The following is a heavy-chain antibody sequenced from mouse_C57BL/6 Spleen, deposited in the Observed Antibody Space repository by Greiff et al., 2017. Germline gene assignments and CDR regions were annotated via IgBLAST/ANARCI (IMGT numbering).Heavy chain of an antibody. CDR3: ARDRDYYGSSYVPV. CDR2: INHDGSST. J-gene: IGHJ1*03. CDR1: GFTFSDYY. Sequence: EVHLVESEGGLVQPGSSMKLSCTASGFTFSDYYMAWVRQVPEKGLEWVANINHDGSSTYYLDSLKSRFIISRDNAKNIPYLQMSSLKSEDTATYYCARDRDYYGSSYVPVWGTGTTVTVSS. V-gene: IGHV5-16*01. D-gene: IGHD1-1*01.